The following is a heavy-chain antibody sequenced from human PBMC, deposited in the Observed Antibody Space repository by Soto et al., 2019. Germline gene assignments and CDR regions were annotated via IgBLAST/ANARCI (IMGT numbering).Heavy chain of an antibody. Sequence: SETLSLTCTVSGGSISSYYWSWIRQPPGKGLEWIGYIYCSGSTNYNPSLKSRVTISVDTSKNQFSLKLSSVTAADTAVYYCARDCSGDNWFDPWGQGTLFTFSS. V-gene: IGHV4-59*01. CDR3: ARDCSGDNWFDP. D-gene: IGHD2-15*01. J-gene: IGHJ5*02. CDR2: IYCSGST. CDR1: GGSISSYY.